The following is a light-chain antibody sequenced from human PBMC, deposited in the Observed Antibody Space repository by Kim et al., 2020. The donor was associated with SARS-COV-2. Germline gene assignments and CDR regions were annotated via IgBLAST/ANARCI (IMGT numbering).Light chain of an antibody. J-gene: IGLJ2*01. Sequence: SSELTQDPAVSVALGQTVRITCQGDSLSSYYASWYQQKPGQAPVLVIYGKNNRPSGIPDRFSGSTSGNTASLTITGAQAEDEADDYCNSRDSSGNHVVFGGGTQLTVL. CDR1: SLSSYY. CDR3: NSRDSSGNHVV. V-gene: IGLV3-19*01. CDR2: GKN.